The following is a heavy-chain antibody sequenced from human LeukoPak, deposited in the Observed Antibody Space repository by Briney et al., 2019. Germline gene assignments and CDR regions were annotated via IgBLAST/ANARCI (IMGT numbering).Heavy chain of an antibody. J-gene: IGHJ5*02. V-gene: IGHV4-39*01. CDR1: GNSISTNNYY. Sequence: SETLSLTCTVSGNSISTNNYYWGWIRQPPGKGLEWIGSIYYSGSTYYNLSLKNRVTMSVDTSRNQFSLRLSSVTAADTSVYYCARPTYYYGSGSYAAWFDPWGQGTLVTVSS. CDR2: IYYSGST. D-gene: IGHD3-10*01. CDR3: ARPTYYYGSGSYAAWFDP.